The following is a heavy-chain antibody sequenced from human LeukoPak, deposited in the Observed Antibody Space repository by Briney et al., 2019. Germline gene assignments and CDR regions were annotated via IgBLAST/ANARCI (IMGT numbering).Heavy chain of an antibody. CDR3: LSCIAPNCYEF. CDR1: GFTLITNW. Sequence: PGGSRRFSCQAPGFTLITNWMHWVRQAPGKGLVWVSCINNDGTTTTYADSVKGRFTISRDNAKSTLYLQMNSLRAEDTAVYYCLSCIAPNCYEFWGQGAPVTVSS. J-gene: IGHJ4*02. V-gene: IGHV3-74*03. D-gene: IGHD2-2*01. CDR2: INNDGTTT.